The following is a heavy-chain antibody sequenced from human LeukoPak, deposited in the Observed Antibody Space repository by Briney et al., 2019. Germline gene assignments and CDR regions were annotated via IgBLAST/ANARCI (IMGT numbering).Heavy chain of an antibody. CDR3: AGRSGGYSA. D-gene: IGHD1-26*01. CDR2: IYYRGST. Sequence: SETLSLTCTVSAGSISSSSHYWDWIRQPPGKGLEWIGSIYYRGSTYYTPSLQSRVTTYVDTSKNQFSLRLSSVTAANTAVYYCAGRSGGYSAWGQGALVTVSS. V-gene: IGHV4-39*01. J-gene: IGHJ5*02. CDR1: AGSISSSSHY.